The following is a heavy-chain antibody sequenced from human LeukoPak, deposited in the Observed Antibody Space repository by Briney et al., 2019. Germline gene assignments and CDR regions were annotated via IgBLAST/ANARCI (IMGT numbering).Heavy chain of an antibody. D-gene: IGHD3-22*01. CDR2: IIPIFGAA. Sequence: ASVKVSCKASGGTFSSYAISWVRQAPGQGLEWMGGIIPIFGAANYAQKFQGRVTITTDESTSTAYMELSSLRSEDTAVYYCARDRVPWFYYDSSGYYGYMDDWGKGTTVTVSS. J-gene: IGHJ6*03. V-gene: IGHV1-69*05. CDR1: GGTFSSYA. CDR3: ARDRVPWFYYDSSGYYGYMDD.